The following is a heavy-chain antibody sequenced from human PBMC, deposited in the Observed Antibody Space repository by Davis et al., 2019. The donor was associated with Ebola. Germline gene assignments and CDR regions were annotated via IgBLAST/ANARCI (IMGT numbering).Heavy chain of an antibody. J-gene: IGHJ6*02. CDR1: GGSFTDYY. CDR2: INHSGNT. CDR3: ARSDYGSGSYLWGRGYYYYYGIDV. Sequence: PGGSLRLSCAVSGGSFTDYYWSWIRQPAGKGLEWIGEINHSGNTHYYPSLKSRVTISVDTSKNQFSLTLTSVTAADTAVYYCARSDYGSGSYLWGRGYYYYYGIDVWGQGTTVTVSS. D-gene: IGHD3-10*01. V-gene: IGHV4-34*01.